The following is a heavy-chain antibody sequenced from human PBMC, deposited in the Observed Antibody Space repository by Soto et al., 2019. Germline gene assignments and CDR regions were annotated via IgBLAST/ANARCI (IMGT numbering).Heavy chain of an antibody. J-gene: IGHJ6*02. Sequence: EVQLLESGGGLVQPGGSLRLSCAASGFTFSSYAMSWVRQAPGKGLEWVSAISGSGGSTYYADSVKGRFTISRDNSKNPLYLQMNSLRAEDTAVYYCAKEGYSSSSGAYYYYYGMDVWGQGTTVTVSS. CDR3: AKEGYSSSSGAYYYYYGMDV. V-gene: IGHV3-23*01. D-gene: IGHD6-6*01. CDR1: GFTFSSYA. CDR2: ISGSGGST.